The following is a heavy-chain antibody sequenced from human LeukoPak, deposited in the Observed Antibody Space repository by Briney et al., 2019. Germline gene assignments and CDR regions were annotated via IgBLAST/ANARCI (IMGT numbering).Heavy chain of an antibody. CDR2: ISGSGGST. J-gene: IGHJ4*02. V-gene: IGHV3-23*01. Sequence: GGSLRLSCAASGFTFSSYAMSWVRQAPGKGLEWVSAISGSGGSTYYADSVKGRFTISRDNSKNTLYLKMNSLRAEDTAVYYCAKNIYDILTGYNYWGQGTLVTVSS. CDR1: GFTFSSYA. CDR3: AKNIYDILTGYNY. D-gene: IGHD3-9*01.